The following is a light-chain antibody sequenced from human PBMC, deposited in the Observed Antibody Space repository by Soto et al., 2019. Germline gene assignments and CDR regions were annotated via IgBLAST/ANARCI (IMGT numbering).Light chain of an antibody. Sequence: QSVLTQPASVSGSPGQSITISCTGTSSDVGNYDYVSWYQQHPGKAPKLMIYEVSTRPSGVSIRFSGSKSGNAASLTISGLQAEDEADYYCTSHTTSSAVLFGGGTKVTVL. CDR1: SSDVGNYDY. CDR2: EVS. J-gene: IGLJ2*01. CDR3: TSHTTSSAVL. V-gene: IGLV2-14*03.